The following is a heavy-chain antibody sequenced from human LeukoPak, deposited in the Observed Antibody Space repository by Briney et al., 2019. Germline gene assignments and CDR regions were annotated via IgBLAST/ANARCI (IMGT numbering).Heavy chain of an antibody. Sequence: SETLSLTCAVSGGSISSGGYSWSWIRQPPGKGLEWIGYIYHSGSTYYNPSLKSRVTISVDRSKNQFSLKLSSVTAADTAVYYCARGLRVATVTTFFDYWGQGTLVTVSS. J-gene: IGHJ4*02. CDR2: IYHSGST. V-gene: IGHV4-30-2*01. D-gene: IGHD4-17*01. CDR3: ARGLRVATVTTFFDY. CDR1: GGSISSGGYS.